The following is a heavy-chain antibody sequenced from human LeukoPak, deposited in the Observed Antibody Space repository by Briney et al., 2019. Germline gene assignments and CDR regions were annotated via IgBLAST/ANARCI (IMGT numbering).Heavy chain of an antibody. CDR3: ATVGYSYGAFDY. V-gene: IGHV1-24*01. CDR1: GYTLTEIS. CDR2: FDREDGET. Sequence: ALVKVSCKVSGYTLTEISLHWVRQAPGKGLEWMGGFDREDGETMYAQKFQGRVTMTEDTSTDTAFTELSSLRSEDTAVYYCATVGYSYGAFDYWGQGTLVIVSS. J-gene: IGHJ4*02. D-gene: IGHD5-18*01.